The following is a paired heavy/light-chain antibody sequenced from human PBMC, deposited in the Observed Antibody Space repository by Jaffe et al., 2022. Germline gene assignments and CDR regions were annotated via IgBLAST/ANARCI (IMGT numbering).Light chain of an antibody. CDR3: CSYAGSNTLYV. CDR2: DVS. CDR1: SSDVRDYNY. V-gene: IGLV2-11*01. Sequence: QSALTQPRSVSGSPGQSVTISCTGISSDVRDYNYVSWYQQYPGKAPKLMIYDVSKRPSGVPDRFSGSKSGNTASLTISGLQAEDEADYYCCSYAGSNTLYVFGIGTKVTVL. J-gene: IGLJ1*01.
Heavy chain of an antibody. Sequence: EVDLLESGGGLAQPGGSLRLSCAASGFTFSTYAMSWVRQGPGKGLEWVSAISDGGGGTYYADSVKGRFSISRDNSKNTVYLQMNSLRAEDTAIYYCAKEGGYCISPTCPRRFDCWGQGTLVTVSS. CDR3: AKEGGYCISPTCPRRFDC. CDR2: ISDGGGGT. D-gene: IGHD2-2*01. J-gene: IGHJ4*02. CDR1: GFTFSTYA. V-gene: IGHV3-23*01.